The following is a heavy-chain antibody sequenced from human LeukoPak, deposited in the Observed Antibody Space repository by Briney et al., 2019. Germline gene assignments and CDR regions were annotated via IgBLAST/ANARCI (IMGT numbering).Heavy chain of an antibody. Sequence: PSETLSLTCTVSGGSISSYYWSWIRQPPGKGLEWIGYIYYSGSTNYNPSLKSRVTISVDTSKNQFSLKLSSVTAADTAVYYCARSSIAARRVDYWGQGTLVTVSS. D-gene: IGHD6-6*01. V-gene: IGHV4-59*08. CDR2: IYYSGST. J-gene: IGHJ4*02. CDR3: ARSSIAARRVDY. CDR1: GGSISSYY.